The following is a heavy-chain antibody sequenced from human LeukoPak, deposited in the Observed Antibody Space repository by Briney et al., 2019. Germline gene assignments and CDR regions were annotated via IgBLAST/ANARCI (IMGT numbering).Heavy chain of an antibody. Sequence: SETLSLTCTVSGGSITSGDYYSSWIRQPPGKGLEWIGYIYYSESTYYNPSLKSRVTISVDTSKSQFSLKLSSVTAAHTVVYYGARVVMEVVTATADYWGQGTLVTVSS. V-gene: IGHV4-30-4*01. CDR1: GGSITSGDYY. CDR3: ARVVMEVVTATADY. D-gene: IGHD2-21*02. J-gene: IGHJ4*02. CDR2: IYYSEST.